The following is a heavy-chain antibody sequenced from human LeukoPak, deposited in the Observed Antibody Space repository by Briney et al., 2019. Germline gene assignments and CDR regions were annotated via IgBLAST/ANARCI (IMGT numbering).Heavy chain of an antibody. CDR2: IYHSGST. Sequence: SETLSLTCTVSGYSISSGYYWGWIRQPPGKGLEWIGSIYHSGSTYYNPSLKSRVTISVDTSKNQFSLKLSSVTAADTAVYYCARVVTVTNHYYYSMDVWGKGTTVTVSS. CDR3: ARVVTVTNHYYYSMDV. J-gene: IGHJ6*03. CDR1: GYSISSGYY. V-gene: IGHV4-38-2*02. D-gene: IGHD4-17*01.